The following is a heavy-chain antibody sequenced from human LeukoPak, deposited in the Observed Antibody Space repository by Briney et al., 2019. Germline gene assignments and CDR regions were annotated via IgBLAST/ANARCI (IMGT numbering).Heavy chain of an antibody. CDR3: ARTDYDFWSGTARRYYYYYMDV. CDR2: MNPNSGNT. J-gene: IGHJ6*03. D-gene: IGHD3-3*01. Sequence: ASLRVSCKASGYTFTSYDINWVPQAPGQGLEWMGWMNPNSGNTGYAQTFQGRVTITRNTSISTAYMELSSLRSEDTAVYYCARTDYDFWSGTARRYYYYYMDVWGKGTTVTVSS. V-gene: IGHV1-8*03. CDR1: GYTFTSYD.